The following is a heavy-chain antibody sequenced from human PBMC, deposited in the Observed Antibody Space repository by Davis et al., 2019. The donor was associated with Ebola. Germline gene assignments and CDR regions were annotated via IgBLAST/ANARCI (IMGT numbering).Heavy chain of an antibody. D-gene: IGHD3-22*01. V-gene: IGHV1-46*01. Sequence: ASVKVSCKASGYTFTSYYMHWVRQAPGQGLEWMGIINPSGGSTSYAQKFQGRVTMTRDTSTSTVYMELGSLRSEDTAVYYCARVGYYYDSSGYYGDDAFDIWGQGTMVTVSS. CDR1: GYTFTSYY. CDR2: INPSGGST. CDR3: ARVGYYYDSSGYYGDDAFDI. J-gene: IGHJ3*02.